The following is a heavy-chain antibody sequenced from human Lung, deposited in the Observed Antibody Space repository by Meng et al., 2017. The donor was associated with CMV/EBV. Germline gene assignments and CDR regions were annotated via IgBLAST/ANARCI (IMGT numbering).Heavy chain of an antibody. V-gene: IGHV3-21*01. D-gene: IGHD3-22*01. Sequence: GESLKISCAASGFTFSSYSMNWVRQAPGKGLEWVSSIRSSDNLYYAHSVKGRFTISRDNAKTSLYLQMNTLRAEDTAVYYRARDNIGGGPGHYYSSGQANWGLGTLVTVSS. CDR3: ARDNIGGGPGHYYSSGQAN. CDR1: GFTFSSYS. J-gene: IGHJ4*02. CDR2: IRSSDNL.